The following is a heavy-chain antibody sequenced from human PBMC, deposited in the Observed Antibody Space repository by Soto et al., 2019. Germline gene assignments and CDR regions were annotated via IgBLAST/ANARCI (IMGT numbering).Heavy chain of an antibody. CDR1: GGTFSSYA. CDR2: IIPIFGTP. V-gene: IGHV1-69*06. J-gene: IGHJ4*02. Sequence: QVQLVQSGAEVKKPGSSVKVSCKAFGGTFSSYAISWVRQAPGQGLEWMGGIIPIFGTPNYAQKFQGRVTINADKSTSTVYMELTRLRSDDTAIYYCATGRGEMATPPPYIYWGQGTLVTVSS. D-gene: IGHD5-12*01. CDR3: ATGRGEMATPPPYIY.